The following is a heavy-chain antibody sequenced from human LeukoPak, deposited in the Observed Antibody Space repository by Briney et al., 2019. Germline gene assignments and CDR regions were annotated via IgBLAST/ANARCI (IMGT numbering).Heavy chain of an antibody. D-gene: IGHD5-18*01. J-gene: IGHJ4*02. CDR3: GSDTTLGY. V-gene: IGHV3-74*01. CDR1: GFSFSSSW. Sequence: QTGGSLRLSCAASGFSFSSSWMHWVRQVPGKGLVWVSRIKSDGSSTFYADSVKGRFTISRDNAKNTVYLQMNSLRVEDTAVYYSGSDTTLGYWGQGTLVTVSS. CDR2: IKSDGSST.